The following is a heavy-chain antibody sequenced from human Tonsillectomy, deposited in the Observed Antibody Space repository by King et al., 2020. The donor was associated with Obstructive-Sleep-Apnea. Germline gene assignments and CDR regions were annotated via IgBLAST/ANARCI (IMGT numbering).Heavy chain of an antibody. Sequence: VQLVESGGGLVKPGESLRLSCAPSGFTFSDYYMNWLRQAPGKGLEWVLYINSSGNTIHYADSVKVRFTISRDSAKNSLYLQMNSLRAEASAVYYCARDFSGYDRVCHYFDYWGKGTLVTVPS. V-gene: IGHV3-11*01. D-gene: IGHD6-13*01. CDR2: INSSGNTI. J-gene: IGHJ4*02. CDR1: GFTFSDYY. CDR3: ARDFSGYDRVCHYFDY.